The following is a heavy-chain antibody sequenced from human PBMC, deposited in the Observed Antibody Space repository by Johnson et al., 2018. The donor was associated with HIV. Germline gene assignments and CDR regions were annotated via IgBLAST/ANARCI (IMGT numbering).Heavy chain of an antibody. V-gene: IGHV3-9*01. J-gene: IGHJ3*02. CDR1: RFTFDDYA. Sequence: VRLVESGGGVVQPGRSLRLSCAASRFTFDDYAMHWVRQAPGKGLEWVSSISWNSGNIGYADSVKGRFTISRDNAKNSLYLQMNSLRAEDTAVYYCAREGGIAAAGTDAFDIWGQGTMVTVSS. CDR3: AREGGIAAAGTDAFDI. CDR2: ISWNSGNI. D-gene: IGHD6-13*01.